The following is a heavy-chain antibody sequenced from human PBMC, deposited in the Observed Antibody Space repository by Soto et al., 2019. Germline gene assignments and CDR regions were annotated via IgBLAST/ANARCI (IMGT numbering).Heavy chain of an antibody. V-gene: IGHV1-18*04. J-gene: IGHJ4*02. CDR3: AEDSRPFREQHYFDN. CDR1: SSSLCVSR. CDR2: VNAEYGNT. D-gene: IGHD3-22*01. Sequence: ASVSGSCETASSSLCVSRVSWVLQAPGQGLEWMGWVNAEYGNTNYAQTFQDRVTMSSDTSTSTVYMALRRLRSADTAMYYCAEDSRPFREQHYFDNWGQGTLVTVSS.